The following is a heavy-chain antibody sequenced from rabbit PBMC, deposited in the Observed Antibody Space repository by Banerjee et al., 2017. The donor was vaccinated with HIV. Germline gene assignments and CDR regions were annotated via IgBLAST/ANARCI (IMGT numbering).Heavy chain of an antibody. CDR2: IGTSSGTT. J-gene: IGHJ4*01. V-gene: IGHV1S40*01. Sequence: ASGYSFNNSYVMCWVRQAPGKGLEWIACIGTSSGTTWYASWSKGRFTITKTSSTTVTLQMTSLTAADTATYFCARDNYAGDGNGKWFSLWGPGTLVTVS. CDR1: GYSFNNSYV. CDR3: ARDNYAGDGNGKWFSL. D-gene: IGHD7-1*01.